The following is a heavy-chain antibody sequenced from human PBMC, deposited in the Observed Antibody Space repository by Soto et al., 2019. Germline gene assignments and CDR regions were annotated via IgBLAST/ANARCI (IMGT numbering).Heavy chain of an antibody. CDR1: GFIFSNYA. CDR3: GRCSSTSCHLGADY. V-gene: IGHV3-30-3*01. CDR2: ISYDGSNK. Sequence: GGSLRLSCAASGFIFSNYAMHWVRQAPGKGLEWVALISYDGSNKYYADSVKGRFTISRDNSKNTLYLQMNSLRTEDTAVYYCGRCSSTSCHLGADYWGQGTLVTVSS. J-gene: IGHJ4*02. D-gene: IGHD2-2*01.